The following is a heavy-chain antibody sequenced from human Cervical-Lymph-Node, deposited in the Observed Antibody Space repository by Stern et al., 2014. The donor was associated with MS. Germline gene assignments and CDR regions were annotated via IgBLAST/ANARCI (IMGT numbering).Heavy chain of an antibody. CDR3: ARVGSRESSRSWYYLDY. J-gene: IGHJ4*02. Sequence: EVQLVQSGAEVKKPGESLKISCKGSGYSFTSYWIAWVRQMPGKGLEWMGIIYPGDSDTTYSPSYSPSFQGQVTISADKSISTAYLQWSSLKASDTAMYYCARVGSRESSRSWYYLDYWGQGTLVTVSS. V-gene: IGHV5-51*01. CDR2: IYPGDSDT. D-gene: IGHD6-13*01. CDR1: GYSFTSYW.